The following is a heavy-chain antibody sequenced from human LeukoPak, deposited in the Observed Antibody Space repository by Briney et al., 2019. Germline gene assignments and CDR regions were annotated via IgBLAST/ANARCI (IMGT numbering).Heavy chain of an antibody. CDR2: MYYSGTT. CDR1: GGSIRSSSYY. J-gene: IGHJ3*02. Sequence: SETLSLTCNVSGGSIRSSSYYWGWIRQSPGKGLEWIGSMYYSGTTYYNPSLKSRVTISEDTSNNQFSLRLSSVTAADTAVYYCARSDGYGLVGIWGQGTMVTVSS. V-gene: IGHV4-39*01. CDR3: ARSDGYGLVGI. D-gene: IGHD3-10*01.